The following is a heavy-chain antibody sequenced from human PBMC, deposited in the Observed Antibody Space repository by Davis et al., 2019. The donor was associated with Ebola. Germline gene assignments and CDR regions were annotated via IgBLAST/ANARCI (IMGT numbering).Heavy chain of an antibody. CDR3: AGNPRDGLLTDYLDN. CDR1: GGTFSSHA. V-gene: IGHV1-69*04. Sequence: SVKVSCKASGGTFSSHAISWVRQAPGQGLEWMGRIIPVLAIANYAQKFQGRVTITADISTSTAYLYLNSLGSEDTAVYYCAGNPRDGLLTDYLDNWGQGTPVTVSS. J-gene: IGHJ4*02. CDR2: IIPVLAIA. D-gene: IGHD3-9*01.